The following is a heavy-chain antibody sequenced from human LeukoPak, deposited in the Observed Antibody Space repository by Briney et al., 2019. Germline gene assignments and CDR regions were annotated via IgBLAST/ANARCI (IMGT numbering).Heavy chain of an antibody. J-gene: IGHJ4*02. CDR3: ATSDDLWSGMDN. CDR1: GFTFSSSS. D-gene: IGHD3-3*01. CDR2: MSSSSYI. Sequence: GGSLRLSCAVSGFTFSSSSMNWVRQAPGKGLEWVSSMSSSSYIYYADSVKGRFTISRDNAKNSLYLQMDSLRAEDTAVYYCATSDDLWSGMDNWGQGTLVTVSS. V-gene: IGHV3-21*01.